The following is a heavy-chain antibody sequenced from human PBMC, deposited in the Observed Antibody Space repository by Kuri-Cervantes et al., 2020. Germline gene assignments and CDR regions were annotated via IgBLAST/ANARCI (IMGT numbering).Heavy chain of an antibody. CDR2: IYYSGST. J-gene: IGHJ4*02. D-gene: IGHD3-10*01. CDR1: GGSISSYH. Sequence: SETLSLTCTVSGGSISSYHWSWIRQPPGKGLEWIGYIYYSGSTNYNPSLKSRVTISVDTSKNQFSLKLSSVTAADTAVYYCARLPRGVGVSWFEPVGITGIYWGQGTLVTVSS. V-gene: IGHV4-59*08. CDR3: ARLPRGVGVSWFEPVGITGIY.